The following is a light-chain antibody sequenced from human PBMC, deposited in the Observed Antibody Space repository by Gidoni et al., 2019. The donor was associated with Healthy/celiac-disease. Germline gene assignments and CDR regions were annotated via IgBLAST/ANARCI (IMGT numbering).Light chain of an antibody. CDR2: YAS. V-gene: IGKV6-21*01. J-gene: IGKJ4*01. CDR1: QSIGSS. Sequence: EIVLSQSPDFQSVTPKAKVTITCRASQSIGSSLHWDQQKPAQPPQLLLKYASQSFAGVPTGFSGSGSATYYTPTINSLEAEDAATYYCHHSSSLPLTFGGGTKVEIK. CDR3: HHSSSLPLT.